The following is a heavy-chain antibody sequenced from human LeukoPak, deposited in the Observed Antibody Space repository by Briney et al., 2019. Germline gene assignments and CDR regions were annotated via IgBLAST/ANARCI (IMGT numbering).Heavy chain of an antibody. Sequence: GGSLRISCAASGFTFTSHAMSWVRQTPGKRLEWASAISGSGGSTYYADSVKGRFTISRDTSKNTLYLQMNSLRAEDTAVYYCAKPRPSYSSSWYDHWGQGTLVTVSS. D-gene: IGHD6-13*01. CDR3: AKPRPSYSSSWYDH. J-gene: IGHJ5*02. V-gene: IGHV3-23*01. CDR2: ISGSGGST. CDR1: GFTFTSHA.